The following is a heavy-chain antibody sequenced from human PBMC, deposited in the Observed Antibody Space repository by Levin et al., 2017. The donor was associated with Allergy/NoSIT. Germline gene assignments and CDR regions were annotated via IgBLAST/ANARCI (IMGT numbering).Heavy chain of an antibody. Sequence: LSLTCEASGFTFSSSWIHWVRQAPGEGLVWVSRMNGDGTRINYADSVKGRFTISRDNAKNTLYLQMNGLRSEDTAVYYCARAGSYYFDLWGRGTLVTVSS. CDR3: ARAGSYYFDL. V-gene: IGHV3-74*01. CDR2: MNGDGTRI. CDR1: GFTFSSSW. D-gene: IGHD1-26*01. J-gene: IGHJ2*01.